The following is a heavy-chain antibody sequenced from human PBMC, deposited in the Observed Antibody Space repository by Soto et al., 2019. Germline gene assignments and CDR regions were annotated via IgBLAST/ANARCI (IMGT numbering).Heavy chain of an antibody. Sequence: ASGKVSCKASGYTFTSYDINWVRQATGQGLEWMGWMNPNSGNTGYAQKFQGRVTMTRNTSISTAYMELSSLRSEDTAVYYCARGGEYSGYDYLSLGFDPWGQGTLVTVYS. V-gene: IGHV1-8*01. CDR1: GYTFTSYD. J-gene: IGHJ5*02. D-gene: IGHD5-12*01. CDR2: MNPNSGNT. CDR3: ARGGEYSGYDYLSLGFDP.